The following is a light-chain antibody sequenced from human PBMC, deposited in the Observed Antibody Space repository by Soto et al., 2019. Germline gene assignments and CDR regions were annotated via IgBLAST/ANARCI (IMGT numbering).Light chain of an antibody. CDR2: SAS. CDR3: QQSFSVPIT. CDR1: QTFAGS. J-gene: IGKJ5*01. V-gene: IGKV1-39*01. Sequence: DIQMTQSPSSLSASVEDRVTITCRASQTFAGSLSWYQQRPGKAPKFLIYSASSLQRGVPSRFSGSGSGTDFSLTINGLQPEDFATYFCQQSFSVPITFGQGTRLEIK.